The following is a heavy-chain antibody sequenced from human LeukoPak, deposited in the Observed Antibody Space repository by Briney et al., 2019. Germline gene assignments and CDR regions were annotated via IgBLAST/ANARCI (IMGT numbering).Heavy chain of an antibody. D-gene: IGHD3-3*01. CDR1: GGSISSGSDY. CDR3: ASSRSITIFGVVITPFDY. CDR2: IYTSGST. Sequence: SETQSLTCTVSGGSISSGSDYWSWIRQPAGKGLEWIGRIYTSGSTNYNPSLKSRVTISVDTSKNQFSLKLSSVTAADTAVYYCASSRSITIFGVVITPFDYWGQGTLVTVSS. J-gene: IGHJ4*02. V-gene: IGHV4-61*02.